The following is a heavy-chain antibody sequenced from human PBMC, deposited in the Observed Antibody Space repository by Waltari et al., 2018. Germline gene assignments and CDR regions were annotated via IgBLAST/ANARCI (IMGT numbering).Heavy chain of an antibody. Sequence: QVRLAESGGGMVQSGGSRGLSGEASGFPFSRHGLHWVRQAPGKGLEWVAFITYDGGRKFYSDSLKGRFTISRDNSKDILFLDMNNLRRDDTAVYFCARGSAGKPLDNWGQGALVTVSS. D-gene: IGHD2-15*01. J-gene: IGHJ4*02. CDR2: ITYDGGRK. CDR3: ARGSAGKPLDN. CDR1: GFPFSRHG. V-gene: IGHV3-30*03.